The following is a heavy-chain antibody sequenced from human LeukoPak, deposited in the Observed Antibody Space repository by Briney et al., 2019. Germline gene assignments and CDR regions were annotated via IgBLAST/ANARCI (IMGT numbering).Heavy chain of an antibody. V-gene: IGHV3-30-3*01. Sequence: PGGSLRLSCAASGFTFSNYAMHWVRQAPGKGLEWVAVVSYDGANEYYADSVKGRFTISRDNSKNTLYLQMNSLGPDDTALYYCARDRGYCRGTTCYAYYFDSWGQGTLVTVSS. J-gene: IGHJ4*02. D-gene: IGHD2-2*01. CDR1: GFTFSNYA. CDR2: VSYDGANE. CDR3: ARDRGYCRGTTCYAYYFDS.